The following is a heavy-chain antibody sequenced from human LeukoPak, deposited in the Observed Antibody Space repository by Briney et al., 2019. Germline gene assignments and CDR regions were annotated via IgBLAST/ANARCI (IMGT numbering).Heavy chain of an antibody. D-gene: IGHD3-22*01. CDR1: GDTFTSSA. V-gene: IGHV1-18*01. Sequence: ASVKVSCKASGDTFTSSAISWVRQAPGQGLEWMGGIGAFNGKTNYAQKLQGRVTMTTDTSTSTASMELRSLRAYDTAVYYCARDLYYYDSSDYWGQGTLVTVSS. J-gene: IGHJ4*02. CDR3: ARDLYYYDSSDY. CDR2: IGAFNGKT.